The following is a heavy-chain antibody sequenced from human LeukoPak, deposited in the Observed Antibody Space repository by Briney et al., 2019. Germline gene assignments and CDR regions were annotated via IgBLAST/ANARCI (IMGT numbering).Heavy chain of an antibody. Sequence: SETLSLTCTVSGYSISSGYYWGWIRQPPGKGLEWIGSIYHSGRTFYNPSLKSRVTISVETSKNQFSLKLSSVTAADTAVYYCTRRFLGVWYKPFDYWGQGTLVTVSS. V-gene: IGHV4-38-2*02. CDR3: TRRFLGVWYKPFDY. CDR2: IYHSGRT. D-gene: IGHD6-19*01. J-gene: IGHJ4*02. CDR1: GYSISSGYY.